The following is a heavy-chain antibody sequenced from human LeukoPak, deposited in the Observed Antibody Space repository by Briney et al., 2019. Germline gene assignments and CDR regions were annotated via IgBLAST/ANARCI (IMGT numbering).Heavy chain of an antibody. Sequence: GGSLRLSCAASAFTFSSYAMSWVRQAPGKGLEWVSAISGSGGSTYYADSVKGRFTISRDNSKNTLYLQMNSLRAEDTAVYYCAKDLGDYGSGSYYNYYYYYMDVWGKGTTVTVSS. CDR1: AFTFSSYA. CDR2: ISGSGGST. V-gene: IGHV3-23*01. D-gene: IGHD3-10*01. CDR3: AKDLGDYGSGSYYNYYYYYMDV. J-gene: IGHJ6*03.